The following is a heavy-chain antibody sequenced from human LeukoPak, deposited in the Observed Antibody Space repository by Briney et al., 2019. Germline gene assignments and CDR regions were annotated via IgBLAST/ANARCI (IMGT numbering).Heavy chain of an antibody. V-gene: IGHV4-59*08. Sequence: PSETLSLTCTVSGVSISNHYSSWIRQPPGKGLEWIGYIYYSGSTNYNPSLKSRVTISVDTSKNQFSLKLSSVTAADTAVYYCARLTVAGPAEYFQHWGQGTLVTVSS. CDR2: IYYSGST. CDR1: GVSISNHY. CDR3: ARLTVAGPAEYFQH. J-gene: IGHJ1*01. D-gene: IGHD6-19*01.